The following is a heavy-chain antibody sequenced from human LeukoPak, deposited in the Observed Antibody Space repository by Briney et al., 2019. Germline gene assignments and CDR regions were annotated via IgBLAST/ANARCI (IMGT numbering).Heavy chain of an antibody. D-gene: IGHD3-22*01. J-gene: IGHJ4*02. CDR3: AKDKFDYDSTGYPYDY. V-gene: IGHV3-21*06. CDR1: GFIFSLYN. Sequence: GGSLRLSCAASGFIFSLYNMNWVRQAPGQGLEWVSSIGGSGSATFYADSVRGRFTVSRDNAKNSLFLQLNSLRAEDSAVYYCAKDKFDYDSTGYPYDYWGQGVLVTVSS. CDR2: IGGSGSAT.